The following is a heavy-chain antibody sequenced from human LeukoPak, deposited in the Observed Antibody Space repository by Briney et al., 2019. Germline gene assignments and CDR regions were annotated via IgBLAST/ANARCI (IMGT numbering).Heavy chain of an antibody. Sequence: TSETLSLTCTVSGGSISSYYWSWIRQPPGKGLEWIGYIYYSGSTNYNPSLKSRVTISVDTSKNQFSLKLSSVTAADTAVYYCARVGGYRNWFDPWGQGTLVTVSS. D-gene: IGHD2-15*01. J-gene: IGHJ5*02. CDR3: ARVGGYRNWFDP. CDR2: IYYSGST. V-gene: IGHV4-59*01. CDR1: GGSISSYY.